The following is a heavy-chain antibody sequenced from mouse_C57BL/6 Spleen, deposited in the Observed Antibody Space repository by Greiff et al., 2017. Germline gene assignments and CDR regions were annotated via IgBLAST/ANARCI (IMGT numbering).Heavy chain of an antibody. CDR2: INPSNGGT. D-gene: IGHD1-3*01. J-gene: IGHJ3*01. Sequence: QVQLQQPGTELVKPGASVKLSCKASGYTFTSYWMHWVKQRPGQGLEWIGNINPSNGGTTYNEKFKSKATLTVDKASSTAYLQLSSLTSEDSAVYYCARSDSGAWFAYWGQGTLVTVSA. CDR1: GYTFTSYW. V-gene: IGHV1-53*01. CDR3: ARSDSGAWFAY.